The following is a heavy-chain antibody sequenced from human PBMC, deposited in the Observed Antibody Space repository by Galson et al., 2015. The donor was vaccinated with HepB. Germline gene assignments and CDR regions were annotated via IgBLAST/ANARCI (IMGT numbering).Heavy chain of an antibody. CDR3: VERAVAGPHSWFDP. Sequence: CAISGDSVSNNNAAWYWIRQSPSRGLEWLGRTYYRARWYSDYTASLRSRIGINADTSNNQFSLKLSSVTAADTAVYYCVERAVAGPHSWFDPWGQGTLVTVSS. J-gene: IGHJ5*02. V-gene: IGHV6-1*01. CDR2: TYYRARWYS. CDR1: GDSVSNNNAA. D-gene: IGHD6-19*01.